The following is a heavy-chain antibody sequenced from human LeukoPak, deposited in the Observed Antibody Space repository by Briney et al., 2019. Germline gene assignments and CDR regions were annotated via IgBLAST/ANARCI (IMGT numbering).Heavy chain of an antibody. CDR1: GFTFSSYN. CDR3: ARGISAAGTVGAFDI. D-gene: IGHD6-13*01. CDR2: ITSSSNYI. Sequence: GGSLRLSCAASGFTFSSYNMNWVRQAPGKGLEWVSSITSSSNYIYYADSVKGRFTISRDNAKNSLYLQMNSLRAEDTALYYCARGISAAGTVGAFDIWGQGTMVTVSS. V-gene: IGHV3-21*04. J-gene: IGHJ3*02.